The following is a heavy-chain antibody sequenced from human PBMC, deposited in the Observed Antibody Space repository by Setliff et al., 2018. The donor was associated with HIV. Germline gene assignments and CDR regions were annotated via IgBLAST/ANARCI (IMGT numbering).Heavy chain of an antibody. J-gene: IGHJ3*01. CDR2: ISGYNGNT. CDR3: ARVPYRSAWFSGGHDAFDV. CDR1: GYTFSSYG. V-gene: IGHV1-18*01. D-gene: IGHD6-19*01. Sequence: ASVKVSCKASGYTFSSYGISWVRQAPGQGLEWMGWISGYNGNTKYVQKLQGRVTMTTDTSTRTVYMELRSLRHDDTAEYFCARVPYRSAWFSGGHDAFDVWGQGTVVT.